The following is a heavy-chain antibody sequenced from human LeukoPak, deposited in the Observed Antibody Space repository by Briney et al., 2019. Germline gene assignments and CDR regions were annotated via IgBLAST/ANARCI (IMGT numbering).Heavy chain of an antibody. V-gene: IGHV4-59*01. J-gene: IGHJ4*02. Sequence: SETLSLTCTVSGGSISSYYWSWIRQPPVKGLEWIGYIYYSGSTNYNPSLKSRVTISVDTSKNQFSLKLSSVTAADTAVYYCARSPTYGGYPANFDYWGQGTLVTVSS. D-gene: IGHD5-12*01. CDR1: GGSISSYY. CDR2: IYYSGST. CDR3: ARSPTYGGYPANFDY.